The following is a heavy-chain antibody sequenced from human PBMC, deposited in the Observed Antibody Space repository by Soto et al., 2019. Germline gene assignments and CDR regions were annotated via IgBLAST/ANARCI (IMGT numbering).Heavy chain of an antibody. CDR2: INHSGST. J-gene: IGHJ6*02. D-gene: IGHD2-15*01. CDR1: GGSFSGYY. CDR3: ARGPKTPAVPRYYGMDV. V-gene: IGHV4-34*01. Sequence: SETLSLTCAVYGGSFSGYYWSWIRQHPGKGLEWIGEINHSGSTNYNPSLKSRVTISVDTSKNQFSLKLSSVTAADTAVYYCARGPKTPAVPRYYGMDVWGQGTTVTVSS.